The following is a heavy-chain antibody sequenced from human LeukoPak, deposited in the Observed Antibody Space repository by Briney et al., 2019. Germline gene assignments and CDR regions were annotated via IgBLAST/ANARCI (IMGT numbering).Heavy chain of an antibody. CDR2: INQDGSQK. D-gene: IGHD4-17*01. CDR3: ARDWFDGDYDRFDY. CDR1: GFAFSSYW. Sequence: GGSLRLSCAVSGFAFSSYWMPWFRQAPGKGLEWVANINQDGSQKFSVDSVKGRFTISRDNAKSSLSLQMNSLRVEDTAVYYCARDWFDGDYDRFDYWGQGTLVTVSS. V-gene: IGHV3-7*03. J-gene: IGHJ4*02.